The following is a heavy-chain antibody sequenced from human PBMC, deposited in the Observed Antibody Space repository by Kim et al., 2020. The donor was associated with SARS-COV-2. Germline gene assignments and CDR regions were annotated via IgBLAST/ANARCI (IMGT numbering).Heavy chain of an antibody. CDR2: IKQDGSEK. CDR3: ARDDYDEGLDHWFDP. D-gene: IGHD3-3*01. J-gene: IGHJ5*02. Sequence: GGSLRLSCAASGFTFSSYWMSWVRQAPGKGLEWVANIKQDGSEKYYVDSVKGRFTISRDNAKNSLYLQMNSLRAEDTAVYYCARDDYDEGLDHWFDPWGQGTLVTVSS. CDR1: GFTFSSYW. V-gene: IGHV3-7*01.